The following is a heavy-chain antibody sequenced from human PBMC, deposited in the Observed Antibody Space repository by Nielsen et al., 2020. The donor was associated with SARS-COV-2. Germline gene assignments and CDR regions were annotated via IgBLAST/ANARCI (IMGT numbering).Heavy chain of an antibody. Sequence: ASVKVSCKASGYTFTSYDINWVRQATGQGLEWMGWMNPNSGNTGYAQKFQGRVTMIRNTSISTAYMELSSLRSEDTAVYYCASSVGAYYYYGMDVWGQGTTVTVSS. V-gene: IGHV1-8*01. D-gene: IGHD3-16*01. CDR1: GYTFTSYD. CDR2: MNPNSGNT. CDR3: ASSVGAYYYYGMDV. J-gene: IGHJ6*02.